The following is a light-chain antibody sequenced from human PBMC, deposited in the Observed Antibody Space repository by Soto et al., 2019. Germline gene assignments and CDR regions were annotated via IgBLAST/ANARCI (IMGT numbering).Light chain of an antibody. CDR1: HDIGNS. CDR2: VAS. V-gene: IGKV1-27*01. J-gene: IGKJ3*01. CDR3: QKYNGAPPLFT. Sequence: DIQMTQSPSSLSASVGDRVTITCRAGHDIGNSLAWYQQKPGQVPKVVIFVASTLQSGVPSRFSGSGSGTDFTLTINSLQPEDVATYYCQKYNGAPPLFTFGPGTKVDIK.